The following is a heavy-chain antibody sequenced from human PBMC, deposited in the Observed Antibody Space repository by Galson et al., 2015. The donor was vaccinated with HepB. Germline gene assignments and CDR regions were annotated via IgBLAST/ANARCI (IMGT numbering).Heavy chain of an antibody. D-gene: IGHD3-10*01. J-gene: IGHJ4*02. CDR2: INPNSGGT. CDR3: ARAPRITMVRGVITPFGY. CDR1: GYTFTGYY. V-gene: IGHV1-2*02. Sequence: SVKVSCKASGYTFTGYYMHWVRQAPGQGLEWMGWINPNSGGTNYAQKSQGRVTMTRDTSISTAYMELSRLRSDDTAVYYCARAPRITMVRGVITPFGYWGQGTLVTVSS.